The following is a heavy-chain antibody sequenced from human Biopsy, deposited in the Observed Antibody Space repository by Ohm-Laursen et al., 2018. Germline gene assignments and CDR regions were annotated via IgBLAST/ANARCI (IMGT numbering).Heavy chain of an antibody. V-gene: IGHV3-23*01. J-gene: IGHJ5*02. Sequence: GSLRLSCAASGFTFSNYAMSWVRQAPGKGLEWVSGISGSGGRTYYAESMKGRFTISRDNSKKTVYLQMKSLRAEDTAVYYCAKEVFSAVGTSGFDPWAREPSSPSPQ. CDR3: AKEVFSAVGTSGFDP. D-gene: IGHD1/OR15-1a*01. CDR1: GFTFSNYA. CDR2: ISGSGGRT.